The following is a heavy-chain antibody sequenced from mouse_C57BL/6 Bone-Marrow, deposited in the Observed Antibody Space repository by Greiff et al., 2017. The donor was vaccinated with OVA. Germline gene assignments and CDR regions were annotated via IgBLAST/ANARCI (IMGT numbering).Heavy chain of an antibody. CDR2: IHPNSGRT. CDR1: GYTFTSYW. D-gene: IGHD1-1*01. CDR3: ARGRYYYGSSGGY. Sequence: QVQLQQPGAELVKPGASVKLSCKASGYTFTSYWMHWVKQRPGQGLEWIGMIHPNSGRTNYNEKFKSKATLTVDKSSSTAYMQLSSLTSEDSAVYYCARGRYYYGSSGGYWGQGTTLTVSS. J-gene: IGHJ2*01. V-gene: IGHV1-64*01.